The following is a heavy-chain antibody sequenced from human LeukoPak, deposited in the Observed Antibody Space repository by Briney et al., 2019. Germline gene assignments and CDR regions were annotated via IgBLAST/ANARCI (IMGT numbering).Heavy chain of an antibody. CDR3: ASRRDGYKVDY. CDR1: GGSFSGYY. D-gene: IGHD5-24*01. Sequence: SETLSLTCAVYGGSFSGYYWSWIRQPPGKGLEWIGYIYYGGSTYYNPSLKSRVTISVDTSKNQFTLKLSSVTAADTAVYYCASRRDGYKVDYWGQGTLVAVSS. V-gene: IGHV4-34*09. J-gene: IGHJ4*02. CDR2: IYYGGST.